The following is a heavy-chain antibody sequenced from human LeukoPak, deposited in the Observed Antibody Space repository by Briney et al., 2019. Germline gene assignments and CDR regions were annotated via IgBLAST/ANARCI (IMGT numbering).Heavy chain of an antibody. D-gene: IGHD3-22*01. CDR2: IRYEGSNK. V-gene: IGHV3-30*02. CDR3: WSSGYYNDFDY. CDR1: GFTFSSYG. Sequence: PGGSLRLSCAASGFTFSSYGMHWVRQAPGKGLEWVAFIRYEGSNKYYADSVKGRFTISRDNSKNTLYLQMNSLRAEDTAVYYCWSSGYYNDFDYWGQGTLVTVSS. J-gene: IGHJ4*02.